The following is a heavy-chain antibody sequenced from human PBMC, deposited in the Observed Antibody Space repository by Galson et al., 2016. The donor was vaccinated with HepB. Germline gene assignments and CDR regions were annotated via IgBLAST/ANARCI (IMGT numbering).Heavy chain of an antibody. V-gene: IGHV3-23*01. CDR3: AKIIVGPVNGYFDY. CDR1: GFTFSSYA. Sequence: SLRLSCAASGFTFSSYAMSWVRQAPGKGLEWVSGISDSGSNTYYADSVKGRFSISRDNSKNTLYLQMNSLRVDDTAVYYCAKIIVGPVNGYFDYWGQGTLVTVSS. J-gene: IGHJ4*02. CDR2: ISDSGSNT. D-gene: IGHD1-26*01.